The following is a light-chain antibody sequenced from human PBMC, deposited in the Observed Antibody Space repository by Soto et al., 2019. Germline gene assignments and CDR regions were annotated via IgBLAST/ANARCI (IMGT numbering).Light chain of an antibody. CDR2: GAS. CDR3: LQHNSYPPT. Sequence: DIQMTQSPSAMSASVGDRVTITCRASKGINNYLDWFQQKPGKVPKRLIYGASSLQSGVPSRCSGSGSGTEFTLTISSLQPEDFATYYCLQHNSYPPTFGRGPKVEIK. V-gene: IGKV1-17*03. CDR1: KGINNY. J-gene: IGKJ1*01.